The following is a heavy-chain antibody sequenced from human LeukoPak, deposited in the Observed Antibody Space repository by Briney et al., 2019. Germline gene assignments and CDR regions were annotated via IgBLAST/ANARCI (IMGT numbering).Heavy chain of an antibody. CDR2: IYYSGST. Sequence: SETLSLTCTVSGGSISSSSYYWGWIRQPPGKGLEWIGSIYYSGSTYYNPSLKSRVTISVDTSKNQFSQKLSSVTAADTAVYYCARQEGLLFDYWGQGTLVTVSS. D-gene: IGHD3/OR15-3a*01. CDR1: GGSISSSSYY. J-gene: IGHJ4*02. CDR3: ARQEGLLFDY. V-gene: IGHV4-39*01.